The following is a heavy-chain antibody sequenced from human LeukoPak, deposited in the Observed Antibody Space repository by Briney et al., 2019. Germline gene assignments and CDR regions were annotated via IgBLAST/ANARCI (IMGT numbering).Heavy chain of an antibody. D-gene: IGHD3-3*01. CDR2: INPSGGST. J-gene: IGHJ4*02. CDR1: GYTFTSYY. CDR3: ARGTANFWSGHSSHFDY. V-gene: IGHV1-46*01. Sequence: ASVKVSCKASGYTFTSYYMHWVRQAPGQGLEWMGIINPSGGSTSYAQKFQGRVTMTRDTSTSTVYMEVSSLRSEDTAVYYCARGTANFWSGHSSHFDYWGQGTLVTVSS.